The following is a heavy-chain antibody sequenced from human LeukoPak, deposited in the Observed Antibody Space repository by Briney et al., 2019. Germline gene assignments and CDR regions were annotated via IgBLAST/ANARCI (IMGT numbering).Heavy chain of an antibody. CDR2: IFHSGST. CDR1: GGSISSGNW. CDR3: AREVGGDFDALDY. Sequence: SETLSLTCAVSGGSISSGNWWSWVRQPPGKGLQWIGEIFHSGSTNYNPSLKSRVTISVDTSKNPLSLTLTSVTAADTAVYYCAREVGGDFDALDYWGQGTLVTVSS. V-gene: IGHV4-4*02. D-gene: IGHD4-17*01. J-gene: IGHJ4*02.